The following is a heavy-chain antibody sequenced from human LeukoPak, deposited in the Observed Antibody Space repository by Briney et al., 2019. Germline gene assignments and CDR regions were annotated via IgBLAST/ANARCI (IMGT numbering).Heavy chain of an antibody. J-gene: IGHJ6*02. CDR2: ISSSSSTI. Sequence: PGGSLRLSCAASGFTFSSYSMNWVRQAPGKGLEWVSYISSSSSTIYYADSVKGRFTISRDNAKNSLYLQMNSLRAEDTAVYYCARGGGKSWNRYYYGMDVWGQGTTVTVSS. V-gene: IGHV3-48*01. D-gene: IGHD1-1*01. CDR3: ARGGGKSWNRYYYGMDV. CDR1: GFTFSSYS.